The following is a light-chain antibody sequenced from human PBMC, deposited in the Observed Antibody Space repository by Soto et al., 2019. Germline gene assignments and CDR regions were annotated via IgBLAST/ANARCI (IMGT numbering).Light chain of an antibody. CDR1: QSVGTF. Sequence: EVVLTQSPATLSLSPGERATLSCRASQSVGTFLAWYQQKHGQAPRLLIYDVSNRATGIPARFSGSGSGTDFTLTINSLEPEDFAMYYCQQRSNWPLTFGGGTRVEIK. J-gene: IGKJ4*01. CDR3: QQRSNWPLT. V-gene: IGKV3-11*01. CDR2: DVS.